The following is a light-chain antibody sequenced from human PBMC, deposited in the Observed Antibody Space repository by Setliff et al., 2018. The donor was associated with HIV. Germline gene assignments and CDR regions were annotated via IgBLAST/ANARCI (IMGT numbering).Light chain of an antibody. CDR2: DDN. CDR3: QVWDSSSDHHV. V-gene: IGLV3-21*03. J-gene: IGLJ1*01. Sequence: SYELTQPPSVSVAPGKTAKINCGGSNIGTKGVHWYQQKPGQAPVLVVYDDNDRPSGIPERFSGSNSGNTATLTISRVEAGDEADYYCQVWDSSSDHHVFGTGTKVTVL. CDR1: NIGTKG.